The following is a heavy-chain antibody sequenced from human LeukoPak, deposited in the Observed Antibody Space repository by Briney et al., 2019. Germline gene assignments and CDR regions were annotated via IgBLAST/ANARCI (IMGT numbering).Heavy chain of an antibody. D-gene: IGHD4-11*01. CDR1: GFTFNHHA. CDR2: IWSDKSNK. CDR3: AKDAQRGFDYSNSLEY. Sequence: PAGSLSLTCAASGFTFNHHAMHWVRQAPGKGLEWVGDIWSDKSNKFYADSVRGRFTISRDDSRKTVYLQMDTMTVEDTAVYYCAKDAQRGFDYSNSLEYWGQGALVTVAS. J-gene: IGHJ4*02. V-gene: IGHV3-33*06.